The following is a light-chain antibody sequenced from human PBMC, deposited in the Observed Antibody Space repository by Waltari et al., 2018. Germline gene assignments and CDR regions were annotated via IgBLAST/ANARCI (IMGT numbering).Light chain of an antibody. CDR1: SSNVEGNA. Sequence: QSVLTQPPSASGTPGQRVTISCLGSSSNVEGNAVSWFQPLPGTAPKLLIYPNDQRPSGVPDRFSGSKSGTSASLAISGLQSEDEAVYYCAAWDDSLNVWLFGGGTKVTAL. CDR3: AAWDDSLNVWL. J-gene: IGLJ3*02. CDR2: PND. V-gene: IGLV1-44*01.